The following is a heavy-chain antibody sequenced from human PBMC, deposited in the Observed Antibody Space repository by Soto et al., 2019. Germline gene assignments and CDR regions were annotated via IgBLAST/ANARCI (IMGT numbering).Heavy chain of an antibody. D-gene: IGHD2-15*01. CDR3: ARDQGNCSGGSCYPGLFDY. CDR1: GGSISSGDYY. J-gene: IGHJ4*02. CDR2: IYYSGST. V-gene: IGHV4-30-4*01. Sequence: SETLSLTCTVSGGSISSGDYYWSWIRQPPGKGLEWIGYIYYSGSTYYNPSLKSRATISVDTSKNQFPLKLSSVTAADTAVYYCARDQGNCSGGSCYPGLFDYWGQGTLVTVSS.